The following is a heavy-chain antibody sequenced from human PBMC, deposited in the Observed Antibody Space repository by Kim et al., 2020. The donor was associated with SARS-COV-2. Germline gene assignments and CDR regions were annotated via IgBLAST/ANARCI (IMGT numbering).Heavy chain of an antibody. CDR3: ARIPDRERLSFIVVVPAAIGRGDAFDI. D-gene: IGHD2-2*01. V-gene: IGHV3-23*01. CDR2: ISGSGGST. CDR1: GFTFSSYA. Sequence: GGSLRLSCAASGFTFSSYAMSWVRQAPGKGLEWVSAISGSGGSTYYADSVKGRFTISRDNSKNTLYLQMNSLRAEDTAVYYCARIPDRERLSFIVVVPAAIGRGDAFDIWGQGTMVTVSS. J-gene: IGHJ3*02.